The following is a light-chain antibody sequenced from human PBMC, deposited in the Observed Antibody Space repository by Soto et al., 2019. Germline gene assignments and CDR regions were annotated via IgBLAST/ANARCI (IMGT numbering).Light chain of an antibody. CDR2: DVD. J-gene: IGLJ1*01. V-gene: IGLV2-8*01. CDR1: SSDVGRYNH. CDR3: SAYAGSIFV. Sequence: QSALTQPPSASGSPGQSVTISCTGSSSDVGRYNHVSWYQQHPGKAPKLIIFDVDKRPSGVPDRFSGSKSVNTASLTVSGLQAEEEADYYCSAYAGSIFVFGTGTKLTVL.